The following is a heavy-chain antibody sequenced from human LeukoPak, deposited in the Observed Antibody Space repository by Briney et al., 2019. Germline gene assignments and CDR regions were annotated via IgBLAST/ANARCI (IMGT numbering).Heavy chain of an antibody. D-gene: IGHD1-26*01. CDR3: AKDREKAVGATIFDH. J-gene: IGHJ4*02. V-gene: IGHV3-23*01. CDR1: GFAFSFYA. Sequence: PGGSLRLSCAASGFAFSFYAMSWLRQPPGKGLEWVLGISFSGRSTNYADSVKGRFIISRDNSNNTLHLQMNSLRAEDTAVYYCAKDREKAVGATIFDHWGQGTLVTVSS. CDR2: ISFSGRST.